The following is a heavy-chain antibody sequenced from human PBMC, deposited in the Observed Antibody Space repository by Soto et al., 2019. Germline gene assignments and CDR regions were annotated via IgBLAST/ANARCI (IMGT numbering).Heavy chain of an antibody. D-gene: IGHD3-3*01. V-gene: IGHV4-59*01. CDR3: ARGFWSGYYQYYYYYYYMDV. Sequence: SETLSLTCTVSGGSISSYYWSWIRQPPGKGLEWIGYIYYSGSTNYNPSLKSRVTISVDTSKNQFSLKLSSVTAADTAVYYCARGFWSGYYQYYYYYYYMDVWGKGTTVTVSS. CDR2: IYYSGST. CDR1: GGSISSYY. J-gene: IGHJ6*03.